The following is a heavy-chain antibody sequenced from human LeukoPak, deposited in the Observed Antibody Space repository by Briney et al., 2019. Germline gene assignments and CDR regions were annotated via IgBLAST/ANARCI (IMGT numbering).Heavy chain of an antibody. J-gene: IGHJ5*01. CDR2: TFYRSKWYY. CDR1: GDSVSSNDAA. Sequence: SQTLSLTCGISGDSVSSNDAAWSWIRQSPSRGLEWLGRTFYRSKWYYDYAPSVRSRITINPDTSKSQFSLQLDSVTPEDTAVYYCAREVAIIRGARNWFDSWGPGILVTVSS. CDR3: AREVAIIRGARNWFDS. D-gene: IGHD3-10*01. V-gene: IGHV6-1*01.